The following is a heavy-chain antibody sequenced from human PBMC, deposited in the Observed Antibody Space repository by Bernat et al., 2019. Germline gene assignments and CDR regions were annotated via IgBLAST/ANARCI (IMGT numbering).Heavy chain of an antibody. V-gene: IGHV3-15*07. J-gene: IGHJ4*02. CDR2: IKSKTDGGTT. CDR3: TTRVPYGSGSYRVDY. CDR1: GFTFSNAW. Sequence: EVQLVESGGGLVKPGGSLRLSCVASGFTFSNAWMNWVRQAPGKGLEWVGRIKSKTDGGTTDYAAPVKGRFTISRDDSKNTLYLKMNSLKTEDTAVYYCTTRVPYGSGSYRVDYWGQGTLVTVSS. D-gene: IGHD3-10*01.